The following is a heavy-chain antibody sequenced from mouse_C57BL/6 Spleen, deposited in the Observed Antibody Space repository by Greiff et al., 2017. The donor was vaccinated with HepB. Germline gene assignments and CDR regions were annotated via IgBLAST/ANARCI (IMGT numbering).Heavy chain of an antibody. CDR3: ARRYGSRAYYFDY. CDR1: GYTFTSYW. D-gene: IGHD1-1*01. J-gene: IGHJ2*01. V-gene: IGHV1-59*01. Sequence: QVQLQQPGAELVRPGPSVKLSCKASGYTFTSYWMHWVKQRPGQGLEWIGVIDPSDSYTNYNQKFKGKATLTVDTSSSTAYMQLSSLTSEDSAVYYCARRYGSRAYYFDYWGQGTTLTVSS. CDR2: IDPSDSYT.